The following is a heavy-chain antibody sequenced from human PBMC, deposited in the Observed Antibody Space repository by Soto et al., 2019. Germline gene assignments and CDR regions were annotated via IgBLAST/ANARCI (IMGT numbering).Heavy chain of an antibody. V-gene: IGHV3-72*01. CDR2: TRNKANSYTT. Sequence: GGSLRLSCAASGFTFSDHYMDWVRQAPGKGLEWVGRTRNKANSYTTEYAASVKGRFTISRDDSKNSLYLQMNSLKTEDTAVYYCARITYYYDSSGDAFDIWGQGTMVTVSS. D-gene: IGHD3-22*01. J-gene: IGHJ3*02. CDR1: GFTFSDHY. CDR3: ARITYYYDSSGDAFDI.